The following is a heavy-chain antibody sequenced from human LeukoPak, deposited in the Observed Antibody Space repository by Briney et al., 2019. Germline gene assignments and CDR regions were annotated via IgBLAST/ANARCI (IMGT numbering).Heavy chain of an antibody. J-gene: IGHJ4*02. CDR3: ARDRGYGYYDSSGYL. CDR1: GFTFSSYE. V-gene: IGHV3-48*03. D-gene: IGHD3-22*01. CDR2: ISSSGSTI. Sequence: GGSLRLSCAASGFTFSSYEMNWVRQAPGKGLEWVSYISSSGSTIYYADSVKGRFTISRDNAENSLYLQMNSLRAEDTAVYYCARDRGYGYYDSSGYLWGQGTLVNVSS.